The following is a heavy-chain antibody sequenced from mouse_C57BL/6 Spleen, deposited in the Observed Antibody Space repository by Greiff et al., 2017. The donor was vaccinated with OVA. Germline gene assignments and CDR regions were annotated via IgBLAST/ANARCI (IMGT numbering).Heavy chain of an antibody. Sequence: QVQLQQPGAELVKPGASVKLSCKASGYTFTSYWMQWVKQRPGQGLEWIGEIDPSDSYTNYNHKFKGKATFPVDTSSSTAYMQLSSLKSEDSAVYYCAKTFDYWGQGTTLTVSS. CDR1: GYTFTSYW. CDR2: IDPSDSYT. J-gene: IGHJ2*01. CDR3: AKTFDY. V-gene: IGHV1-50*01.